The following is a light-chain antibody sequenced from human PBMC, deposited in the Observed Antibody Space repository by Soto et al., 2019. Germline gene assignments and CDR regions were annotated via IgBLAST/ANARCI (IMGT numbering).Light chain of an antibody. CDR2: RAS. J-gene: IGKJ4*01. CDR1: QSIGSN. V-gene: IGKV3-15*01. Sequence: VMTQSPAILSVSPGERATLSCRASQSIGSNLAWYQQKPGQAPRLLMFRASTTATGFPARFSGSGSGTELKLPLSRLQSEDFAVYYCQQYNNWPRATFGGGTKVDIK. CDR3: QQYNNWPRAT.